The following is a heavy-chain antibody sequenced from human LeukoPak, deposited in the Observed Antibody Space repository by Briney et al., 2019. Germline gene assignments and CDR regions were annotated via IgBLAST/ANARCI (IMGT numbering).Heavy chain of an antibody. CDR2: INHSGST. CDR3: ARESTYYDILTGSNYYYGMDV. V-gene: IGHV4-34*01. J-gene: IGHJ6*02. D-gene: IGHD3-9*01. Sequence: SETLSRNCAVYGGSFSGYYWSWIRQPPGKGLEWIGEINHSGSTNYKPSLKSRVTISVDTSKNQFSLKLSSVTAADTAVYYCARESTYYDILTGSNYYYGMDVWGQGTTVTVSS. CDR1: GGSFSGYY.